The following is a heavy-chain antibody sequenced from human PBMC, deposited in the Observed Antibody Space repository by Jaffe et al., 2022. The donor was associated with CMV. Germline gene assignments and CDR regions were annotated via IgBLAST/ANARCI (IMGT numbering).Heavy chain of an antibody. Sequence: QLLLQESGPGLVKPSETLSLTCTVSGASISSTSYHWAWVRQPPGKGLDWIASIHYRGRTYSNSSLKSRVSISVDTSRNQFSLKLRSVAAADTAVYYCARLAYSYGPDYWGQGSLVIVSS. CDR1: GASISSTSYH. CDR3: ARLAYSYGPDY. D-gene: IGHD5-18*01. CDR2: IHYRGRT. V-gene: IGHV4-39*01. J-gene: IGHJ4*02.